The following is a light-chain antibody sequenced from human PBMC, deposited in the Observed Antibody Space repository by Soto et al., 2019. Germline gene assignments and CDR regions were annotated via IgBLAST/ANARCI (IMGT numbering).Light chain of an antibody. Sequence: QSVLTQPPSASGTPGQRVTISCSGSSSNIGSDHVNWYQQVPGTAPKLLIYANNQRPSGVPDRFSVSKSGTSASLAIGGLQSEDEADYYCAAWDDSLKGWVFGGGTKLTVL. CDR3: AAWDDSLKGWV. CDR1: SSNIGSDH. V-gene: IGLV1-44*01. J-gene: IGLJ3*02. CDR2: ANN.